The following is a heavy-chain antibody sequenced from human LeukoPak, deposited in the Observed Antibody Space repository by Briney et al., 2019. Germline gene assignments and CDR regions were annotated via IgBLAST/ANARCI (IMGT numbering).Heavy chain of an antibody. V-gene: IGHV6-1*01. CDR3: TRDFTVTHFDF. D-gene: IGHD3-10*01. CDR1: GDSVSSNNAA. Sequence: SQTLSLTCAISGDSVSSNNAAWNWLRQSPSRGLEWLGRAYYRSRWQIDYAVSMTGRITINPDTSKNQFSLELTSVTPEDTAVYYCTRDFTVTHFDFWDQGNLVTVSS. J-gene: IGHJ4*02. CDR2: AYYRSRWQI.